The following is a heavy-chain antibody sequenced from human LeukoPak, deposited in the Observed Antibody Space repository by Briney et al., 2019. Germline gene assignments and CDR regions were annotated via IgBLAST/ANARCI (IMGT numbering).Heavy chain of an antibody. V-gene: IGHV3-30*02. CDR3: ARALSSAGGSYYFDS. CDR1: GFPLSHHG. D-gene: IGHD4-23*01. J-gene: IGHJ4*02. CDR2: VRNAGGDK. Sequence: GGALRLSCIASGFPLSHHGMHWVRPPPGKGLEWVAFVRNAGGDKYYSDSVKGRFTVSRDNSNNALDLQMNTLTVEDTAVYYCARALSSAGGSYYFDSWGQGTLVTVSS.